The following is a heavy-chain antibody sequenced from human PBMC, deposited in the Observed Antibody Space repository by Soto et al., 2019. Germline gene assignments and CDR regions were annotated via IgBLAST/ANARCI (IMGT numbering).Heavy chain of an antibody. CDR1: VFTFSSYS. CDR3: ARVEIYDILTGYYINSRNADY. CDR2: ISSSSSTV. V-gene: IGHV3-48*01. D-gene: IGHD3-9*01. J-gene: IGHJ4*02. Sequence: GGSLRLSCAASVFTFSSYSMNWVRQAPGKGLEWVSYISSSSSTVYYADSVKGRFTISRDNSKNTLYLQMNSLRAEDTAVYYCARVEIYDILTGYYINSRNADYWGQGTLVTVSS.